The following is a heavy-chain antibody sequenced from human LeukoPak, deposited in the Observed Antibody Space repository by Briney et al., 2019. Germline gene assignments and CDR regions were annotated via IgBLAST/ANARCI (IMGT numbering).Heavy chain of an antibody. J-gene: IGHJ4*02. V-gene: IGHV3-74*01. CDR3: ATKQWLAPPPDS. D-gene: IGHD6-19*01. CDR2: INTDGTVT. Sequence: GGSLRLSCAASGFTFSKYWMLWVRQAPGKGLESVSRINTDGTVTTYADTVKGRFTVSRDNADNTMFLQMNSVRDEDTAVYYCATKQWLAPPPDSWGQGTPVTVSS. CDR1: GFTFSKYW.